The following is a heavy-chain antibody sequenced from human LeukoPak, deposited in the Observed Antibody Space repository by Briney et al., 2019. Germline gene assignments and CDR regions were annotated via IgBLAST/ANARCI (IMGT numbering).Heavy chain of an antibody. D-gene: IGHD6-6*01. V-gene: IGHV1-18*01. CDR1: GYPFTSSS. Sequence: GASVKVSCKVSGYPFTSSSISWVRQAPGQGLDWMGWISAYNGNKVYAQELQGRVTMTTDTSTSTAYMELRSLRSDDTAVYYCARDRWSSSSSEGALDIWGQGTMVTVSS. CDR2: ISAYNGNK. J-gene: IGHJ3*02. CDR3: ARDRWSSSSSEGALDI.